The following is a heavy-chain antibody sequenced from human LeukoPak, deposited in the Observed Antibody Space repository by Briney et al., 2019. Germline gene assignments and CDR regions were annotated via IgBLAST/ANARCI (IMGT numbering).Heavy chain of an antibody. CDR3: ARGAARPSNWFDP. D-gene: IGHD6-6*01. V-gene: IGHV4-59*08. J-gene: IGHJ5*02. CDR1: GGSISSYY. Sequence: KASETLSLTCTVSGGSISSYYWSWIRQPPGKGLEWIGYIYYSGSTNYNPSLKSRVTISVDTSKNQFSLKLSSVTAADTAVYYCARGAARPSNWFDPWGQGTLVTVSS. CDR2: IYYSGST.